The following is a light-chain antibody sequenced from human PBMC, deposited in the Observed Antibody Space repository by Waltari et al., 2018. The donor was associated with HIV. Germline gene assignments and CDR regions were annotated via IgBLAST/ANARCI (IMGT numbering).Light chain of an antibody. CDR1: SGHTTYA. V-gene: IGLV4-69*01. J-gene: IGLJ2*01. Sequence: QVVLTQSPSASASLGASVKITCTLSSGHTTYAIAWHQQQPEKCPRFLMKVNSDGSLTKGDEIPDRFSGAASGPERSLTISSLQSEDEGDYYCQTWGAGIVVFGGGTKLSVL. CDR2: VNSDGSL. CDR3: QTWGAGIVV.